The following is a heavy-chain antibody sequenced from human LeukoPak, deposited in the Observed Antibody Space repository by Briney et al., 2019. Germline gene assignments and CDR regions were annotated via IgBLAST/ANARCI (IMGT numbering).Heavy chain of an antibody. Sequence: GGSLRLSCAASGFTFSSYGMHWVRQAPGKGLEWVAFIRYDGSNKYYADSVKGRFTISRDNSKDTLYLQMNSLRAEDTAVYYCAKDGGYYFDYWGQGTLVTVSS. CDR3: AKDGGYYFDY. J-gene: IGHJ4*02. D-gene: IGHD3-16*01. V-gene: IGHV3-30*02. CDR1: GFTFSSYG. CDR2: IRYDGSNK.